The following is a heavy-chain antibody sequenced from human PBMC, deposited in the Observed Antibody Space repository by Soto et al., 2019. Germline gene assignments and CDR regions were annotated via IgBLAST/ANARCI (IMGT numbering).Heavy chain of an antibody. D-gene: IGHD1-7*01. CDR3: AGPPELTRIYYYYGMDV. J-gene: IGHJ6*02. CDR1: GGTFNSYA. Sequence: SVKVSCKASGGTFNSYAISWVRQAPGQGLEWMGGIIPIFGTANYAQKFQGRVTITADESTSTAYMELSSLRSEDTAVYYCAGPPELTRIYYYYGMDVWGQGTTVTVSS. V-gene: IGHV1-69*13. CDR2: IIPIFGTA.